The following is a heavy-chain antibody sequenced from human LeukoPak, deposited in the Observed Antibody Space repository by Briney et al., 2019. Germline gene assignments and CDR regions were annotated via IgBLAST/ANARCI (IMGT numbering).Heavy chain of an antibody. V-gene: IGHV3-21*01. CDR2: ISSSSSYI. CDR1: GFTFSSYS. D-gene: IGHD6-19*01. J-gene: IGHJ4*02. CDR3: ATYSSGWYRGDY. Sequence: GGSLRLSCAASGFTFSSYSVNWVRQAPGKGLEWVSSISSSSSYIYYADSVKGRFTISRDNAKNSLYLQMNSLRAEDTAVYYCATYSSGWYRGDYWGQGTLVTVSS.